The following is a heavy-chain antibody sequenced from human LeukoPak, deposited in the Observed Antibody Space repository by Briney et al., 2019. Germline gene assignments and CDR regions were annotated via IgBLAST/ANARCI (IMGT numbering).Heavy chain of an antibody. CDR1: GFTFSSYW. J-gene: IGHJ4*02. CDR2: VNSDGSST. Sequence: GGSLRLSCAASGFTFSSYWMHWVRHAPGKGRVWVSRVNSDGSSTNYADSVKGRFTISRDNAKNTLYLQMNSLRAEDTAVYYCAIDFDCNQLDYWGQGTLVTVSS. V-gene: IGHV3-74*01. CDR3: AIDFDCNQLDY. D-gene: IGHD3-9*01.